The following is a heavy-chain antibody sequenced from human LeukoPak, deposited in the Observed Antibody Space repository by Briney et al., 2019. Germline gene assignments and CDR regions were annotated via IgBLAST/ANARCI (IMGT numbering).Heavy chain of an antibody. CDR2: ISGSGGST. V-gene: IGHV3-23*01. Sequence: GGSLRLSCAASGFTFSSYSMSWVRQAPGKGLEWVSAISGSGGSTYYADSVKGRFTISRDNSKNTLYVQVNSLGTEDTAAYYCAKGSYYDSSGSFYFDYWGQGTLVTVSS. CDR1: GFTFSSYS. D-gene: IGHD3-22*01. J-gene: IGHJ4*02. CDR3: AKGSYYDSSGSFYFDY.